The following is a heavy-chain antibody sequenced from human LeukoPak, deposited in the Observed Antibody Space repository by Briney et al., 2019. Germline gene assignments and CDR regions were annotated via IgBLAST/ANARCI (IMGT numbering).Heavy chain of an antibody. D-gene: IGHD5-18*01. CDR3: ARVTGYSYGSAEFDY. J-gene: IGHJ4*02. CDR2: IYYSGST. Sequence: ASETLSLTCTVSGGSISSGDYYWSWIRQPPGKGLEWIGYIYYSGSTYYNPSLKSRVTISVDTSKNQFSLKLSSVTAADTAVYYCARVTGYSYGSAEFDYWGQGTLVTVSS. V-gene: IGHV4-30-4*01. CDR1: GGSISSGDYY.